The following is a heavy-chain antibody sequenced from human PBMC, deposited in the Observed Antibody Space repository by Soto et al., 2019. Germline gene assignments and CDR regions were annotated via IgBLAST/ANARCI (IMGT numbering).Heavy chain of an antibody. CDR1: GFTFSSYA. CDR2: ISGGGGGIT. V-gene: IGHV3-23*01. D-gene: IGHD3-10*01. J-gene: IGHJ6*03. Sequence: GGSLRLSCAASGFTFSSYAMSWVRQAPGKGLEWVSAISGGGGGITYYADSVKGRFTISRDNSKNTLYLQMNSLRAEDTAVYYCAKDYYGSGSSYMDVWGKGTTVTVSS. CDR3: AKDYYGSGSSYMDV.